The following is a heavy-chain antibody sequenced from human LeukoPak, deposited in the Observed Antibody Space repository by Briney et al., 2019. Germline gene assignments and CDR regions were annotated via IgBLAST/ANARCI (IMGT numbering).Heavy chain of an antibody. J-gene: IGHJ5*02. V-gene: IGHV4-59*01. CDR2: IYYSGST. CDR3: ARQSSGWYDWFDP. CDR1: GGSISSYY. Sequence: PSETLSLTCTVSGGSISSYYWSWIRQPPGKGLEWIGYIYYSGSTNYNPSLKSRVTISVDTSKNQFSLKLSSVTAADTAVYYCARQSSGWYDWFDPWGQGTLVTASS. D-gene: IGHD6-19*01.